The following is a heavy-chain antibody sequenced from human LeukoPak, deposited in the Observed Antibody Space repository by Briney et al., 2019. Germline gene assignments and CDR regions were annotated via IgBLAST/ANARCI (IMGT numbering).Heavy chain of an antibody. J-gene: IGHJ3*02. V-gene: IGHV5-51*01. CDR1: GYSFTSYW. D-gene: IGHD3/OR15-3a*01. CDR2: IYAGDSDT. Sequence: GESLKISCKGSGYSFTSYWIGWVRQMPGKGLEWMAIIYAGDSDTRYSPSFQGQVTISADKPISTAYLQWSSLKASDTAMYYSVRHADYAFDIWGQGTMVTVSS. CDR3: VRHADYAFDI.